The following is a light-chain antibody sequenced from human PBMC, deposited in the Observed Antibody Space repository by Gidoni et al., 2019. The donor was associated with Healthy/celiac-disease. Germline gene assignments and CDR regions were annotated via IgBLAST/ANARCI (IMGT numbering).Light chain of an antibody. CDR1: SGHSSYA. CDR2: LNSDGSH. V-gene: IGLV4-69*01. CDR3: QTWGTGIGV. J-gene: IGLJ2*01. Sequence: QLVLTQSPSASASLGASVKLTCTLSSGHSSYAIARHQQQPETGPRYLMKLNSDGSHSKGDGIPDRFSGSSSGAERYLTISSLQSEDDADYYCQTWGTGIGVFGGGTKLTVL.